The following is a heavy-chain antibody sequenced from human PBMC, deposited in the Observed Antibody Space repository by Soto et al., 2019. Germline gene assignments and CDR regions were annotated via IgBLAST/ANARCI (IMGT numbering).Heavy chain of an antibody. Sequence: PGGSLRLSCVASGFTFSSYGMHWVRQAPGKGLEWVAVISYDGSNKYYADSVKGRFTISRDNSKNTLYLQMNSLRAEDTAVYYCAKELPDFWSGYYDHWGQGTLVTVSS. CDR2: ISYDGSNK. J-gene: IGHJ4*02. D-gene: IGHD3-3*01. V-gene: IGHV3-30*18. CDR3: AKELPDFWSGYYDH. CDR1: GFTFSSYG.